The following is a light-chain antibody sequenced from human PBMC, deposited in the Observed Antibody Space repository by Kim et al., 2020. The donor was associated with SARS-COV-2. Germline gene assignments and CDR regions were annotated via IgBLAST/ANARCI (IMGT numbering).Light chain of an antibody. CDR2: PDD. J-gene: IGLJ2*01. CDR1: SGIIASTY. Sequence: VTISSARSSGIIASTYVQWYQHRPGSTPITVIYPDDQRPAGVPDRFSASIDSSSNSASLTISGLQAEDEAHYYCQSYDTDIVVFGGGTQLTVL. CDR3: QSYDTDIVV. V-gene: IGLV6-57*01.